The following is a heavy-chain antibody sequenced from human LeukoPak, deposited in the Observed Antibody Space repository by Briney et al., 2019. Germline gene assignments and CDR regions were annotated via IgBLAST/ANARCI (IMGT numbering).Heavy chain of an antibody. D-gene: IGHD3-22*01. CDR3: ARGADSSGYYYYFDY. CDR2: ITSSSSYI. CDR1: GFTFSTYS. Sequence: GGSLRLSCVASGFTFSTYSMNWVRQAPGKGLEWVSSITSSSSYIYYADSVKGRFTISRDNAKNSLYLQMNSLRAEDTAVYYCARGADSSGYYYYFDYWGQGTLVTVSS. V-gene: IGHV3-21*01. J-gene: IGHJ4*02.